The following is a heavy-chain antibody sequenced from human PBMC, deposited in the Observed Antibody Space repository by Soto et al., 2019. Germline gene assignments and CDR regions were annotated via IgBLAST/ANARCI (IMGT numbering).Heavy chain of an antibody. Sequence: SQTLSLTCVISGDSVSSNSAAWNWIRQSPSRGLEWLGRTYYRSKWYNDYAVSVKSRITINPDTSKNQFSLQLNSVTPEDTAVYYCARDRRYSYGHGDAFDIWGQGTMVTVSS. CDR3: ARDRRYSYGHGDAFDI. J-gene: IGHJ3*02. CDR1: GDSVSSNSAA. D-gene: IGHD5-18*01. CDR2: TYYRSKWYN. V-gene: IGHV6-1*01.